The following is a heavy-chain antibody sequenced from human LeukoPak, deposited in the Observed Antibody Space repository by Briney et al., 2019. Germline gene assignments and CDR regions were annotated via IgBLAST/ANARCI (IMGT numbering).Heavy chain of an antibody. D-gene: IGHD5-12*01. CDR2: IYSGGST. CDR3: ARDGTEGYSDYY. J-gene: IGHJ4*02. V-gene: IGHV3-66*01. Sequence: PGGSLRLSCAASGFSVSTNYMTWVRQAPGKGLEWVSVIYSGGSTYSADSVKGRFTISRDNSKNTLYLQMNSLRADDTAVYYCARDGTEGYSDYYWGQGTLVTVSS. CDR1: GFSVSTNY.